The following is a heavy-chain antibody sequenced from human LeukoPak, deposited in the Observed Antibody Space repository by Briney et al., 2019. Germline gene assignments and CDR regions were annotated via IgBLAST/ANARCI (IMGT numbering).Heavy chain of an antibody. V-gene: IGHV3-48*01. CDR3: AKDHTVGATFGVYFDY. CDR2: ISSSSSTI. J-gene: IGHJ4*02. Sequence: GGSLRLSCAASGFTFSNAWMSWVRQAPGKGLEWVSYISSSSSTIYYADSLKGRFTISKDNSKNTLYLQMNSLRAEDTAVYYCAKDHTVGATFGVYFDYWGQGTLVTVSS. D-gene: IGHD1-26*01. CDR1: GFTFSNAW.